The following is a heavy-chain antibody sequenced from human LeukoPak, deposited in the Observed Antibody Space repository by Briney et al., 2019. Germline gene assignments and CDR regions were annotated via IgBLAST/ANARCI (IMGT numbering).Heavy chain of an antibody. CDR3: VRDPDALDY. CDR1: GFTFGTYS. Sequence: GGSLRLSCAASGFTFGTYSMNWVRQAPGRGLEWIAYIRSSGSPTYYADSVKGRFTISRDIAKNSLYLQMNSLRDEDTGVYYCVRDPDALDYWGQGTPVIVSS. CDR2: IRSSGSPT. V-gene: IGHV3-48*02. J-gene: IGHJ4*02.